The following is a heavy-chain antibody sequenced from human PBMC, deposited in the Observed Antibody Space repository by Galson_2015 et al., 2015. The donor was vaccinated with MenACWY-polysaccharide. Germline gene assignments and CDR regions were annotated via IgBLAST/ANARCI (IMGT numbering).Heavy chain of an antibody. CDR3: ARESNWAYDS. CDR2: IYPSGAT. J-gene: IGHJ4*02. Sequence: SLRLSCAVSGFRVSGSFLSWVRQVPGRGLEYVSDIYPSGATYYRDSVRCRFTMSRDAFQNSLYLQMNNLRVEDTAIYFCARESNWAYDSWGTGTLVTVSS. CDR1: GFRVSGSF. D-gene: IGHD3-16*01. V-gene: IGHV3-53*01.